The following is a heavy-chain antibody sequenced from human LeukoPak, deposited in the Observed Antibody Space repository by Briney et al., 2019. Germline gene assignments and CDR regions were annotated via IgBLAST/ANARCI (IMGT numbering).Heavy chain of an antibody. CDR2: INHSGST. CDR3: ARVIAVAGTRFDY. Sequence: SETLSLTCAVYGGSFSGYYWSWIRQPPGKGLEWIGEINHSGSTNYNPSLKSRVTISVDTSKNQFSLKLSSVTAADTAVYYCARVIAVAGTRFDYWGQGTLVTVSS. J-gene: IGHJ4*02. V-gene: IGHV4-34*01. CDR1: GGSFSGYY. D-gene: IGHD6-19*01.